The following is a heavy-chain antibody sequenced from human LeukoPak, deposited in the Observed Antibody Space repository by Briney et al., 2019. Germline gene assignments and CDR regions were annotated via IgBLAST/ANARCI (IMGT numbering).Heavy chain of an antibody. V-gene: IGHV1-18*01. J-gene: IGHJ1*01. CDR3: ATGSGYYLQH. Sequence: ASVKVSCKAPNYTFVTSVITWVRQTPGLGLEWMGWISVYDGNTNYAQKFQGRLTMTADISTTTAHMELRSLDSDDTALYYCATGSGYYLQHWGQGTQVIVSS. CDR1: NYTFVTSV. D-gene: IGHD3-22*01. CDR2: ISVYDGNT.